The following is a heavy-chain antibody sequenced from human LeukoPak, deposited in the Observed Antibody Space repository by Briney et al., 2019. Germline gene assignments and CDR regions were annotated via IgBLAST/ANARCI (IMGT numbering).Heavy chain of an antibody. CDR1: GFTFSSYA. CDR2: ISYDGSNK. Sequence: PGRSLRLSCAASGFTFSSYAMHWVRQAPGKGLEWVAVISYDGSNKYYADSVKGRFTISRDNSKNTLYLQMNSLRAEDTAVYYCARGLAAAGTEDAWGQGTLVTVSS. V-gene: IGHV3-30-3*01. D-gene: IGHD6-13*01. CDR3: ARGLAAAGTEDA. J-gene: IGHJ5*02.